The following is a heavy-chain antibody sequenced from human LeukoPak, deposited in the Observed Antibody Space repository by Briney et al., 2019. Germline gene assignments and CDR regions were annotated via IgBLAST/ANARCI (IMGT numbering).Heavy chain of an antibody. CDR1: GFTFSSYA. D-gene: IGHD1-26*01. CDR3: TRLVGAND. J-gene: IGHJ4*02. V-gene: IGHV3-72*01. Sequence: GGSLGLSCAASGFTFSSYAMHWVRQAPGKGLEWVGRIRNKANSYTTEYAASVQGRFTVSRDDSKNSLYLQMNSMKTEDTAVYYCTRLVGANDWGQGTLVTVSS. CDR2: IRNKANSYTT.